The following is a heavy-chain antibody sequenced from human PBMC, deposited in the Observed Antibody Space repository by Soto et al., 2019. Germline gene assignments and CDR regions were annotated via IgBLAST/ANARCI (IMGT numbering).Heavy chain of an antibody. CDR3: ERTKGIYSGASWFDP. V-gene: IGHV4-4*07. Sequence: ETLSLSCVVSGVSLSSYYWSWIRQPSGKGLEWIGRIYTSGSTNYNPSLKSRVTMSVDTSKNRFSLKLSSVTAADTAMYYCERTKGIYSGASWFDPWGQGTLVTVSS. D-gene: IGHD5-12*01. J-gene: IGHJ5*02. CDR2: IYTSGST. CDR1: GVSLSSYY.